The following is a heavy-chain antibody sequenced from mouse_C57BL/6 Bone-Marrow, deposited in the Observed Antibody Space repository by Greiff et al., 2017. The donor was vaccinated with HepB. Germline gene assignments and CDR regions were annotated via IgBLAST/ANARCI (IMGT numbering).Heavy chain of an antibody. J-gene: IGHJ4*01. D-gene: IGHD1-1*01. Sequence: EVQLQQSGPELVKPGASVKISCKASGYSFTDYNMNWVKQSNGKSLEWIGVINPNYGTTSYNQKFKGKATLTVDQSSSTAYMQRNILTSEDSAVYYGAPDYYGSSYYYAMDYWGQGTSVTVSS. CDR3: APDYYGSSYYYAMDY. V-gene: IGHV1-39*01. CDR2: INPNYGTT. CDR1: GYSFTDYN.